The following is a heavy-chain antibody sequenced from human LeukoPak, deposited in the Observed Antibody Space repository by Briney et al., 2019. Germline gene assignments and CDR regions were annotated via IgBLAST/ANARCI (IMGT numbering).Heavy chain of an antibody. D-gene: IGHD2/OR15-2a*01. V-gene: IGHV4-34*01. Sequence: SETLSLTCAVYGGSFSGYYWSWIRQPPGKGLEWIGEINHSGSTNYNPSLKSRVTISVDMSKNQISLKLTSVTAADTAVYFCARMPAGGYYWGYLDYWGQGTLVTVSP. CDR3: ARMPAGGYYWGYLDY. J-gene: IGHJ4*02. CDR2: INHSGST. CDR1: GGSFSGYY.